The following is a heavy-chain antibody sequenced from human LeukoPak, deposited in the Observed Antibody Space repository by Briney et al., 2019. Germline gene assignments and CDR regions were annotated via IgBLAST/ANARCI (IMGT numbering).Heavy chain of an antibody. J-gene: IGHJ4*02. Sequence: ASVKVSCKASGYTFTSYDINWVRQATGQGLEWMGWMNPNSGNTGYAQKFQGRVTITRNTSISTAYMELSSLRSEDTAVYYCARVTMVRGVNIDYWGQGTLVTVSS. CDR1: GYTFTSYD. CDR2: MNPNSGNT. CDR3: ARVTMVRGVNIDY. D-gene: IGHD3-10*01. V-gene: IGHV1-8*03.